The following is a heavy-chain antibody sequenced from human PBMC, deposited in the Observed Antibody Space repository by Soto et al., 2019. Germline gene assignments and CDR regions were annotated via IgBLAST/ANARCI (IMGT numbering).Heavy chain of an antibody. CDR1: GFTFSSYS. V-gene: IGHV3-48*01. Sequence: EVQLVESGGGLVQPGGSLRFSCAASGFTFSSYSMNWVRQAPGKGLEWVSYISRSSSTIYYAVSVKGRFTISRANAKSSPYLQMNSLRAEDTAVYYCARDASGYYDYWGQGTLVTVSS. CDR2: ISRSSSTI. CDR3: ARDASGYYDY. D-gene: IGHD3-22*01. J-gene: IGHJ4*02.